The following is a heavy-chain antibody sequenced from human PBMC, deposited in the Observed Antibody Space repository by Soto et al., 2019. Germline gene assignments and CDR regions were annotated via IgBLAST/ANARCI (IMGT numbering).Heavy chain of an antibody. Sequence: ASVKVSCKASGYTFTSYAMHWVRQAPGQRLEWMGWINAGNSNTKYSQKFQGRVTITRDTSASTAYMELSSLRSEDTAVYYCASRTMVRGVITLPYYYYGMDVWGQGTTVTVSS. CDR1: GYTFTSYA. V-gene: IGHV1-3*01. J-gene: IGHJ6*02. D-gene: IGHD3-10*01. CDR2: INAGNSNT. CDR3: ASRTMVRGVITLPYYYYGMDV.